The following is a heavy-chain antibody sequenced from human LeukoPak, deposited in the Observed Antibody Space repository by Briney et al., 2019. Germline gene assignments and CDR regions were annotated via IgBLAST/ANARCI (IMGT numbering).Heavy chain of an antibody. D-gene: IGHD6-19*01. V-gene: IGHV3-9*01. Sequence: GGSLRLSCAASGFTFDDYAMHWVRQAPGKGLEWVSGISWNSGSIGYADSVKGRFTISRDNAKNSLYLQMNSLRAEDTAVYYCASPYSSGWRQTIDYWGQGTLVTVSS. CDR3: ASPYSSGWRQTIDY. J-gene: IGHJ4*02. CDR2: ISWNSGSI. CDR1: GFTFDDYA.